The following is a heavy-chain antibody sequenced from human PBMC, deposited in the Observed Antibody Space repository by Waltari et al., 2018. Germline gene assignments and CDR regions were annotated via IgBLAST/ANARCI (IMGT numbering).Heavy chain of an antibody. J-gene: IGHJ4*02. CDR3: ATDGTTGTKAWVY. D-gene: IGHD1-1*01. CDR1: GYPLTELS. V-gene: IGHV1-24*01. CDR2: FDPEDGET. Sequence: QVQLVQSGAEVQKPGASVQVSCKVSGYPLTELSMHWVRQAPGKGLELMGGFDPEDGETIYAQKFQGRVTMTEDTSTDTAYMELSSLRSEDTAVYYCATDGTTGTKAWVYWGQGTLVTVSS.